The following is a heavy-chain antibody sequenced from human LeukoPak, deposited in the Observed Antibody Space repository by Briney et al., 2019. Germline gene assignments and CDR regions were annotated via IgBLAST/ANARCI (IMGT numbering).Heavy chain of an antibody. CDR3: ARGPPNWGMVGY. CDR2: FDPEDGET. J-gene: IGHJ4*02. D-gene: IGHD7-27*01. V-gene: IGHV1-24*01. Sequence: ASVKVSFKVSGYTLTELSMHWVRQAPGKGLEWMGGFDPEDGETIYAQKFQGRVTMTEDTSTDTAYMELSSLRSEDTAVYYCARGPPNWGMVGYWGQGTLVTVSP. CDR1: GYTLTELS.